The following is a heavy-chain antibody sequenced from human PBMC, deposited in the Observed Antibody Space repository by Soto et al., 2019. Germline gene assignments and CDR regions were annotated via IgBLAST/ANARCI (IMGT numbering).Heavy chain of an antibody. Sequence: WTWIRQHPVEGLEWIGHIYFTGATYANPSLRSRLTMSVDTSKNQFSLKLTSVTAADTATYYYASIPGRGYSYGFDYWGQGTLVTVSS. CDR3: ASIPGRGYSYGFDY. V-gene: IGHV4-31*02. J-gene: IGHJ4*02. CDR2: IYFTGAT. D-gene: IGHD2-21*02.